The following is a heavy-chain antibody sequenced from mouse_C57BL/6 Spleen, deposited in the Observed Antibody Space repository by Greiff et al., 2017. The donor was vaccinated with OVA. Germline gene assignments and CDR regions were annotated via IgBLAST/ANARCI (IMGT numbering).Heavy chain of an antibody. J-gene: IGHJ2*01. Sequence: QVQLKQPGAELVRPGSSVKLSCKASGYTFTSYWMHWVKQRPIQGLEWIGNIDPSDSETHYNQKFKDKATLTVDKSSSTAYMQLSSLTSEDSAVYYCARGGNGNFDYWGQGTTLTVSS. CDR1: GYTFTSYW. CDR2: IDPSDSET. V-gene: IGHV1-52*01. CDR3: ARGGNGNFDY. D-gene: IGHD2-1*01.